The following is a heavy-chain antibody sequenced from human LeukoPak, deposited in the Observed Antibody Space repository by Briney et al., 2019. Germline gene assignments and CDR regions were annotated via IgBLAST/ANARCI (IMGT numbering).Heavy chain of an antibody. CDR3: ARNYDRMDY. D-gene: IGHD3-22*01. V-gene: IGHV4-59*01. CDR2: IYYSGTT. J-gene: IGHJ4*02. CDR1: GGSISDYY. Sequence: SETLSLTCTVSGGSISDYYWSWIRQPPGRGLEWLGYIYYSGTTHYNPSLKSRVTMSVDTSKNQFSLKASSVTAADTAVYFCARNYDRMDYWGQGTLVTVSS.